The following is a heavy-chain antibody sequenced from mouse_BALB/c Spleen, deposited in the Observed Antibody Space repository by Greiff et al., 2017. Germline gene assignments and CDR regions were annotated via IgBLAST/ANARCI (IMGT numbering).Heavy chain of an antibody. CDR3: ARSYYRFLYAMDY. Sequence: DLVKPGASVKLSCKASGYTFTSYWINWIKQRPGQGLEWIGRIAPGSGSTYYNEMFKGKATLTVDTSSSTAYIQLSSLSSEDSAVYFCARSYYRFLYAMDYWGQGTSVTVSS. CDR1: GYTFTSYW. J-gene: IGHJ4*01. CDR2: IAPGSGST. V-gene: IGHV1S41*01. D-gene: IGHD2-14*01.